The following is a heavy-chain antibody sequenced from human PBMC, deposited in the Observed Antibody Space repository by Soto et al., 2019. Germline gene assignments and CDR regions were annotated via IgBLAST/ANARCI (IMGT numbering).Heavy chain of an antibody. CDR2: IYYSGST. CDR1: GGSISSSSYY. V-gene: IGHV4-39*01. CDR3: ASLPTAPPYYDFWSGYSPPDY. D-gene: IGHD3-3*01. J-gene: IGHJ4*02. Sequence: QLQLQESGPGLVKPSETLSLTCTVSGGSISSSSYYWGWIRQPPGKGLEWIGSIYYSGSTYYNPSLKSRVTISVDTSKNQFSLKLSSVTAADTAVYYCASLPTAPPYYDFWSGYSPPDYWGQGTLVTVSS.